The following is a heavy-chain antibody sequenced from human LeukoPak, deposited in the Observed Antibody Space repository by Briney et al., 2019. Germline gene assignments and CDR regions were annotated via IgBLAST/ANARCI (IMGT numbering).Heavy chain of an antibody. D-gene: IGHD5-12*01. Sequence: GGSLRLSCAASGFTFSDYYMSWIRQAPGKGLEWVSYISSSGSTIYYADSVKGRFTISRDNAKNSLYLQMNSLRAEDTAVYYCASHRLGYPPPCPDYWGQGTLVTVSS. V-gene: IGHV3-11*04. J-gene: IGHJ4*02. CDR2: ISSSGSTI. CDR1: GFTFSDYY. CDR3: ASHRLGYPPPCPDY.